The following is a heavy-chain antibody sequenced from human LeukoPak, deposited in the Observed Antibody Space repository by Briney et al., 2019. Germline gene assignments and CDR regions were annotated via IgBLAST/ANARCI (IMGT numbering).Heavy chain of an antibody. CDR2: IIPILGIA. D-gene: IGHD1-26*01. Sequence: SVKVSCKASGGTFSSYAISWVRQAPGQGLEWMGRIIPILGIANYAQKFQGRVTITADKSTSTAYMELGSLRSEDTAVYYCARGKVRGSYFDYHSEYFQHWGQGTLVTVSS. CDR3: ARGKVRGSYFDYHSEYFQH. CDR1: GGTFSSYA. J-gene: IGHJ1*01. V-gene: IGHV1-69*04.